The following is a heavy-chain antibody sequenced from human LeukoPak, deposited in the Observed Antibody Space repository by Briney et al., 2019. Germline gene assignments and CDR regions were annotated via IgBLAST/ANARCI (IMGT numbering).Heavy chain of an antibody. CDR1: GFTFSTYA. Sequence: GGSLTLSCSASGFTFSTYAMSWLRQAPRTGLEWVSTITGSTGSTYYADSLKGRFTISRDNSKNTLYLQMSSLRAEDTAVYYCAKRGYCSGTNCYHYFDYWGQGTLVTVSS. CDR3: AKRGYCSGTNCYHYFDY. J-gene: IGHJ4*02. D-gene: IGHD2-2*01. V-gene: IGHV3-23*01. CDR2: ITGSTGST.